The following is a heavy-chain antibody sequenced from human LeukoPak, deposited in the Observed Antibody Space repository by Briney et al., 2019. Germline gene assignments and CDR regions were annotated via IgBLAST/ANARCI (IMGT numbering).Heavy chain of an antibody. CDR1: GYTFTSYG. CDR3: ASWDSSSWFPHAFDI. CDR2: INAGNGNT. Sequence: ASVKVSCKASGYTFTSYGISWVRQAPGQRLEWMGWINAGNGNTKYSQKFQGRVTITRDTSASTAYMELSSLRSEDTAVYYCASWDSSSWFPHAFDIWGQGTMVTVSS. J-gene: IGHJ3*02. D-gene: IGHD6-13*01. V-gene: IGHV1-3*01.